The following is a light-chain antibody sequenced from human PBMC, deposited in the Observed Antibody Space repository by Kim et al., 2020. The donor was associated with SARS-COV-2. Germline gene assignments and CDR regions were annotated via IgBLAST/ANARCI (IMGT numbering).Light chain of an antibody. CDR1: KLGDKY. CDR2: QDS. Sequence: SYELTQPPSVSVSPGLTASITCSGHKLGDKYACWYQQKPGQSPVLVIYQDSKRPSGIPERFSGSNSGNTATLTISGTQAMDEADYYCQAWDSSTPVFGGGAQLTVL. CDR3: QAWDSSTPV. J-gene: IGLJ3*02. V-gene: IGLV3-1*01.